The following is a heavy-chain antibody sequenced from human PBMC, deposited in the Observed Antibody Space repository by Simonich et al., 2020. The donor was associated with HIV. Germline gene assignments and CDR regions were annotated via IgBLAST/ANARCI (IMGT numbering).Heavy chain of an antibody. D-gene: IGHD3-16*01. Sequence: QVQLVESGGGVVQPGRSLRLFCAASGFTFSSYAMHWVRQAPGTGLEWVAVISYDGSNKYYADSVKGRVTISRDNSKNTLYLQMNSLRAEDTAVYYCASGGSISSVWADDYWGQGTLVTVSS. J-gene: IGHJ4*02. CDR3: ASGGSISSVWADDY. V-gene: IGHV3-30*07. CDR2: ISYDGSNK. CDR1: GFTFSSYA.